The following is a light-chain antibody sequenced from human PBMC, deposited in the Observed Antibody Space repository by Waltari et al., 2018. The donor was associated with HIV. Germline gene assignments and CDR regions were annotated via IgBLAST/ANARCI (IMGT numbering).Light chain of an antibody. Sequence: DIVMTQSPDSLAVSLGERATINCKSSQSLLFNANNKNYLAWYQQKPGQSPKLLFYWAFTREFGVPDRFTGSGSGTDFTLTITSLQSEDVALYYCQQYYSVPWTFGQGTKVEIK. CDR1: QSLLFNANNKNY. V-gene: IGKV4-1*01. J-gene: IGKJ1*01. CDR2: WAF. CDR3: QQYYSVPWT.